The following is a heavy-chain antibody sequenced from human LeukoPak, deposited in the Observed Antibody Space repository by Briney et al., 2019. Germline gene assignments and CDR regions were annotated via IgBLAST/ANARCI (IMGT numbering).Heavy chain of an antibody. CDR1: GFTFSSYW. D-gene: IGHD3-10*01. J-gene: IGHJ3*02. CDR2: IKQDGSEK. V-gene: IGHV3-7*01. CDR3: ARDIGITMVRDDAFDI. Sequence: SGGSLRLSCAASGFTFSSYWMTWVRQGPGKGLEWVANIKQDGSEKYYVDSVKGRFTISRDNAKNSLYLQMNSLRAEDTAVYYCARDIGITMVRDDAFDIWGQGTMVTVSS.